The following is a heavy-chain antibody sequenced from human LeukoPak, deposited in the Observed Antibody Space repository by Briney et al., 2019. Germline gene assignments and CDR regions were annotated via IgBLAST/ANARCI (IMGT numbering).Heavy chain of an antibody. Sequence: PGRSLRLSCAASGFTFNDYAMHWVRQAPGKGLGWVADISYDGSNKYYADSVKGRFTISRGNSKNTVYLQMNSLRPEDTAVYYCAKDYFGSGATPEAWGQGTLVTVSS. CDR2: ISYDGSNK. J-gene: IGHJ5*02. D-gene: IGHD3-10*01. V-gene: IGHV3-30*18. CDR3: AKDYFGSGATPEA. CDR1: GFTFNDYA.